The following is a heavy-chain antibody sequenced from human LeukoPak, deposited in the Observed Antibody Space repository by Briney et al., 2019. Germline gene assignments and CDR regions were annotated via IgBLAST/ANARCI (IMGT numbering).Heavy chain of an antibody. CDR2: ISYDRSNK. Sequence: PGRSLRLSCAASGFTFSSYAMHWVRQAPGKGLEWVAVISYDRSNKYYADSVKGRFTISRDNSKNTLYLQMNSLRAEDTAVYYCAREAFTYYYDSSGFGYWGQGTLVTVSS. D-gene: IGHD3-22*01. V-gene: IGHV3-30*01. J-gene: IGHJ4*02. CDR3: AREAFTYYYDSSGFGY. CDR1: GFTFSSYA.